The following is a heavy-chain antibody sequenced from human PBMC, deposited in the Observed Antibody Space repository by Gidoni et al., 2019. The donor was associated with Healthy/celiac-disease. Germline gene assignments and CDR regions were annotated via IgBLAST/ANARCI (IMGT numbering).Heavy chain of an antibody. CDR1: GFPFSGSA. J-gene: IGHJ6*02. V-gene: IGHV3-73*01. Sequence: EVQLVESRGGLVQPGGSLKLSCAASGFPFSGSAMHWVRQASGKGLEWVGRIRSKANSYATAYAASVKGRFTISRDDSKNTAYLQMNSLKTEDTAVYYCTRQDIVVGTEMDVWGQGTTVTVSS. CDR3: TRQDIVVGTEMDV. D-gene: IGHD2-15*01. CDR2: IRSKANSYAT.